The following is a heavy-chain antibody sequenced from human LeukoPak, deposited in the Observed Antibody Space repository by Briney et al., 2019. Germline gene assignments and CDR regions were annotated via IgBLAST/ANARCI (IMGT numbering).Heavy chain of an antibody. CDR3: ARVDLYWDSSGYSQAANDY. Sequence: ASVKVSCKASGYTFTSYYMHWVRQAPGQGLEWMGIINPSGGSTSYAQKFQGRVTMATDTPTTTAYMELRSLRSDDTAVYYCARVDLYWDSSGYSQAANDYWGQGTLVTVSS. V-gene: IGHV1-46*01. J-gene: IGHJ4*02. CDR2: INPSGGST. D-gene: IGHD3-22*01. CDR1: GYTFTSYY.